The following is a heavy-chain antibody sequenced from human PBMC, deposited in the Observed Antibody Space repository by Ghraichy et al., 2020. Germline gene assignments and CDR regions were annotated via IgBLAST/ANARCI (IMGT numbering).Heavy chain of an antibody. J-gene: IGHJ2*01. CDR1: GGSISSYY. CDR3: ARRNWYFDL. CDR2: IYYSGST. Sequence: LSLTCTVSGGSISSYYWSWIRQTPGKGLEWIGDIYYSGSTNYNPSLKSRVTTSVDTSKNQFSLNLTSVTAADTAVYYCARRNWYFDLWGRGTLVTVSS. V-gene: IGHV4-59*08.